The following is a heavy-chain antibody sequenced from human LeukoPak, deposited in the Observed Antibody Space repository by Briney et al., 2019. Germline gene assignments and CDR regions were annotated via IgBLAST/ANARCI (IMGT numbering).Heavy chain of an antibody. Sequence: SETLSLTCTVSGGSISRYYWSWIRRPPGKGLEWIGYIDDSGNTNYNPSLKSQVTISVDKSKNQFSLKLSSVTAADTAVYYCARGTREWLLFDYWGQGTLVTVSS. D-gene: IGHD3-3*01. V-gene: IGHV4-59*12. J-gene: IGHJ4*02. CDR1: GGSISRYY. CDR2: IDDSGNT. CDR3: ARGTREWLLFDY.